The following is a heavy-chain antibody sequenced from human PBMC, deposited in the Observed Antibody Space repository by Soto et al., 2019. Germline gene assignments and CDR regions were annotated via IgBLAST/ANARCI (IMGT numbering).Heavy chain of an antibody. D-gene: IGHD3-10*01. CDR3: AKSGGKAAKYNWFDP. Sequence: QVQLQQWGAGLLKPSETLSLTCAVYGGSFSGYYWSWIRQPPGKGLEWIGEIIHSGSTNYNPSLTSRVTLSVDTSKNQFSLKLSSVTAADTAVYYCAKSGGKAAKYNWFDPWGQGTLVTVSS. V-gene: IGHV4-34*12. CDR2: IIHSGST. CDR1: GGSFSGYY. J-gene: IGHJ5*02.